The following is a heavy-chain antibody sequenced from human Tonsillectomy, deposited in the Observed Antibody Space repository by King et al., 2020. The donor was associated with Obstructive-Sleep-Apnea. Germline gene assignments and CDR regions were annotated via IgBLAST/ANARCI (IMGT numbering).Heavy chain of an antibody. Sequence: VQLVESGGGVVQPGRSLRLSCAASGFDFSAYALHWVRQAPDKGLEWVAGISLDGANRKYADSVKDRFIISRDNAKYTLDLQMNSLRVEDTALYYCARGRVAHGDFPLWGRGTLVTVSS. CDR1: GFDFSAYA. V-gene: IGHV3-30*04. J-gene: IGHJ2*01. CDR3: ARGRVAHGDFPL. D-gene: IGHD4-17*01. CDR2: ISLDGANR.